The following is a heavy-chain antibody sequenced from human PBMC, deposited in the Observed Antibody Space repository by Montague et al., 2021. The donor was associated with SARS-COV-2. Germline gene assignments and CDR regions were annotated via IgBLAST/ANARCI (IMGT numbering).Heavy chain of an antibody. V-gene: IGHV4-34*01. Sequence: SETLSLTCAAYGGSFSGYYWTWIRQSPRKGLEWIGEINHSGSTNYNPSLKSRVTISVDTSKNQFSLKLSSVTAADTAVYYCACGEITTRGLIYYYGMDVWGQGATVTVS. J-gene: IGHJ6*02. CDR2: INHSGST. D-gene: IGHD4-11*01. CDR3: ACGEITTRGLIYYYGMDV. CDR1: GGSFSGYY.